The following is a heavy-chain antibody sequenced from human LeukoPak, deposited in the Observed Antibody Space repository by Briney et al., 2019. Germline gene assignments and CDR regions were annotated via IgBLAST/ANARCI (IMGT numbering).Heavy chain of an antibody. Sequence: SAPLSLTCTVSGDSISSSSYYWGWIRQPPGQGLEWIGSIYYSGSTYYNPSLKSRVTISVDTSNTQFSLPLSSVTSADTAVYYCARDWGVSARPGYMDVWGKGTTVTVSS. J-gene: IGHJ6*03. V-gene: IGHV4-39*07. CDR3: ARDWGVSARPGYMDV. CDR2: IYYSGST. D-gene: IGHD6-6*01. CDR1: GDSISSSSYY.